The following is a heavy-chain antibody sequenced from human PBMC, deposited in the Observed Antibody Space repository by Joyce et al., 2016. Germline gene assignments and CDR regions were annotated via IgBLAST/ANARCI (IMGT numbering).Heavy chain of an antibody. CDR3: TREAGYSSGWYFYYFDY. D-gene: IGHD6-19*01. J-gene: IGHJ4*02. Sequence: EVQLVESGGGLVKPGRSLRLSCTASGFTFGDYGVSWFRQAPGKGLGWVALIRSKAYGGKTQYAASVKGRFPISRDDSKSIAYLQMNSLKTEDTAVYYCTREAGYSSGWYFYYFDYWGQGTLVTVSS. CDR2: IRSKAYGGKT. V-gene: IGHV3-49*05. CDR1: GFTFGDYG.